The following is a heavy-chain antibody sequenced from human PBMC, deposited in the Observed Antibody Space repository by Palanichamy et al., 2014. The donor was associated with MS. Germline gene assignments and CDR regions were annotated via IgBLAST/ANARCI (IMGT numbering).Heavy chain of an antibody. J-gene: IGHJ4*02. CDR2: IYWDDDK. CDR1: GFSLSTSGVG. CDR3: AHRWHSGSYYGY. V-gene: IGHV2-5*02. D-gene: IGHD1-26*01. Sequence: ITLKESGPTLVKPTQTLTLTCTFSGFSLSTSGVGVGWDPSSPHGKALEWLALIYWDDDKRYSPSLKSRLTITKDTSKNQVVLTMTNMDPVDTATYYCAHRWHSGSYYGYWGQGTLVTVSS.